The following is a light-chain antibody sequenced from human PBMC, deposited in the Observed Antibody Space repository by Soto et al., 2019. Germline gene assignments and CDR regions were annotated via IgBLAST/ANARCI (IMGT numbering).Light chain of an antibody. Sequence: DIQMTQSPSTLSASVGDRVTITCRARQSVTTWLAWYQQKAGKAPKALIYKASNLQSGVPSRLIGSGSVTEFTLTISSLQPDDFATYFGQLYNTHSPYTFGQGTKLEIK. V-gene: IGKV1-5*03. CDR3: QLYNTHSPYT. CDR2: KAS. J-gene: IGKJ2*01. CDR1: QSVTTW.